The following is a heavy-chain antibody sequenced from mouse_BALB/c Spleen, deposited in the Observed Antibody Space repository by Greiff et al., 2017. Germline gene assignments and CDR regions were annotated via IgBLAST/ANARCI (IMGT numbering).Heavy chain of an antibody. CDR2: ISYSGST. J-gene: IGHJ2*01. CDR3: ARGDYYGSSSYYFDY. D-gene: IGHD1-1*01. V-gene: IGHV3-2*02. CDR1: GYSITSDYA. Sequence: EVQLQQSGPGLVKPSQSLSLTCTVTGYSITSDYAWNWIRQFPGNKLEWMGYISYSGSTSYNPSLKSRISITRDTSKNQFFLQLNSVTTEDTATYYCARGDYYGSSSYYFDYWGQGTTLTVSS.